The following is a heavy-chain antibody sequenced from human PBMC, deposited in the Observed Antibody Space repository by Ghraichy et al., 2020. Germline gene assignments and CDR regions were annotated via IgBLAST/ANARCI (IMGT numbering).Heavy chain of an antibody. D-gene: IGHD1-26*01. V-gene: IGHV1-18*01. J-gene: IGHJ4*02. Sequence: ASVKVSCKASPDSFTMHGFSWVRQAPGQGLEWMGWIGGHNDQPNYGQMFQGRVTMTTDRSTNTAYMELTRLRSDDTAMYYCAGEFKIGTYRADSWGQGTLVTVSS. CDR3: AGEFKIGTYRADS. CDR1: PDSFTMHG. CDR2: IGGHNDQP.